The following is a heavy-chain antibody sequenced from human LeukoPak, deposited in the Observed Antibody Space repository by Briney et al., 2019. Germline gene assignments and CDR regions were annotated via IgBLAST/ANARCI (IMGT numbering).Heavy chain of an antibody. J-gene: IGHJ4*02. CDR3: ARETGDGYVAN. D-gene: IGHD5-24*01. CDR2: IIPILGIA. CDR1: GGTFSSYA. Sequence: SVKVSCKASGGTFSSYAISWVRQAPGQGLEWMGRIIPILGIANYAQKFQGRVTITADKSTSTAYMELRSLRSEDTAVYYCARETGDGYVANWGQGTLVTVSS. V-gene: IGHV1-69*04.